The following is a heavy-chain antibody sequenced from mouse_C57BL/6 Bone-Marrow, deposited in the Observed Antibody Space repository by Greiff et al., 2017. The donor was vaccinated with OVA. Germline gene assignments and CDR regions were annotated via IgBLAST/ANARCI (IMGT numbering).Heavy chain of an antibody. Sequence: VKLVESGAELARPGASVKLSCKASGYTFPSYGLSWVKQRTGQGLEWIGEIYPRSGNTYYNEKFKGKATLTADKSSSTAYMELRSLTSEDSAVYFCARGYYSNYFDYWGQGTTLTVSS. CDR2: IYPRSGNT. J-gene: IGHJ2*01. CDR1: GYTFPSYG. V-gene: IGHV1-81*01. CDR3: ARGYYSNYFDY. D-gene: IGHD2-5*01.